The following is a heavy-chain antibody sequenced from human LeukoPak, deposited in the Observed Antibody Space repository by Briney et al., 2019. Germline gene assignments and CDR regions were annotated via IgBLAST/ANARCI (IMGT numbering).Heavy chain of an antibody. V-gene: IGHV4-38-2*02. CDR2: IYHSGST. J-gene: IGHJ4*02. Sequence: SETLSLTCTVSGYSISSGYYWAWIRPPPGKGLEWIGSIYHSGSTCYNPSLKSRVTISVDTSKNQFSLKLSSVTAADTAVYYCASSFYDILTGYYGLDYWGQGTLVTVSS. CDR1: GYSISSGYY. CDR3: ASSFYDILTGYYGLDY. D-gene: IGHD3-9*01.